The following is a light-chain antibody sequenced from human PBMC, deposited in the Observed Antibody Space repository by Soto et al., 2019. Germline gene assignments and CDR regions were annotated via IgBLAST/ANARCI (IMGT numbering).Light chain of an antibody. CDR2: YDD. CDR3: AAWDDSLDGVV. V-gene: IGLV1-36*01. J-gene: IGLJ2*01. CDR1: SSNIGDNP. Sequence: HSVLTQSPSVSEAPRQRVTITCSGSSSNIGDNPVNWYQQLPGKAPKLLIYYDDLLASGVSDRFSGSKSGTSASLAISGLQSEDEGDYYCAAWDDSLDGVVFGGGTKLTVL.